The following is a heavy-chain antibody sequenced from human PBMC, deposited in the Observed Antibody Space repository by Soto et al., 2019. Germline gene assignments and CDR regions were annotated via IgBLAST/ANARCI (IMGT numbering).Heavy chain of an antibody. J-gene: IGHJ4*02. Sequence: EVQLVESGGRLVQPGGSLRLSCEASGFTLSSYSMNWARQAPGKGLEWVSYISSSSSTIYYADSVKGRFTISRDNAKNSLYLQMNSLRDEDTAVYYCVRGGAFKIDYWGQGTLVTVSS. CDR1: GFTLSSYS. CDR2: ISSSSSTI. CDR3: VRGGAFKIDY. V-gene: IGHV3-48*02. D-gene: IGHD3-16*01.